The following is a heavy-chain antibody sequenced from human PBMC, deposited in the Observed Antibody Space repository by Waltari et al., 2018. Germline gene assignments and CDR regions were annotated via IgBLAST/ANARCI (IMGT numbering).Heavy chain of an antibody. CDR2: STGSGGST. CDR3: AKVGDSGYAYAYYDH. J-gene: IGHJ4*02. V-gene: IGHV3-23*01. Sequence: EVQVLESGGGLVQPGGSLRLSCAASGFTFSSYAMTWVRQPPGKGLECGSGSTGSGGSTYYADSVKGRFTISRDNSKNTLYLQMNSLRAEDTAVYYCAKVGDSGYAYAYYDHWGQGTLVTVSS. D-gene: IGHD5-12*01. CDR1: GFTFSSYA.